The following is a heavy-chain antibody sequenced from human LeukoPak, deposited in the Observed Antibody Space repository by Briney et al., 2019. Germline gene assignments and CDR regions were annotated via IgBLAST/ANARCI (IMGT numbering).Heavy chain of an antibody. J-gene: IGHJ4*02. CDR3: ARGLRFLEPV. D-gene: IGHD3-3*01. CDR1: GGSFSGYY. V-gene: IGHV4-34*01. Sequence: SETLSLTCAVYGGSFSGYYWSWIRQPPGKGPEWIGEINHSGSTNYNPSLKSRVTISVDTSKNQFSLKLSSVTAADTAVYYCARGLRFLEPVGGQGTLVTVSS. CDR2: INHSGST.